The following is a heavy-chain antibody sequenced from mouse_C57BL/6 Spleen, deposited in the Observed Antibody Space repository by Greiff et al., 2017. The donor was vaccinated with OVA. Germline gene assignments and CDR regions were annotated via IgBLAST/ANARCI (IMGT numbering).Heavy chain of an antibody. CDR1: GYSITSGYY. J-gene: IGHJ3*01. CDR3: ARDDDDYDGFAY. V-gene: IGHV3-6*01. D-gene: IGHD2-4*01. CDR2: ISYDGSN. Sequence: VQLKESGPGLVKPSQSLSLTCSVTGYSITSGYYWNWIRQFPGNKLEWMGYISYDGSNNYNPSLKNRISITRDTSKNQFFLKLNSVTTEDTATYYCARDDDDYDGFAYWGQGTLVTVSA.